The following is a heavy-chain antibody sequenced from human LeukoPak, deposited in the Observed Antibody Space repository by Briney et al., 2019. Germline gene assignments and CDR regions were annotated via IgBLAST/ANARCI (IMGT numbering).Heavy chain of an antibody. Sequence: GGSLRLSCAASGFTFSSYWMHWVRQAPGKGLEWVGRIKSKADGRTTDYAAPVKGRFTISRDDSKNTLFLHMNSLKTEDTALYYCTTGHIYGSGSYYNPNWFDPWGQGTLVTVSS. CDR3: TTGHIYGSGSYYNPNWFDP. CDR2: IKSKADGRTT. CDR1: GFTFSSYW. J-gene: IGHJ5*02. D-gene: IGHD3-10*01. V-gene: IGHV3-15*01.